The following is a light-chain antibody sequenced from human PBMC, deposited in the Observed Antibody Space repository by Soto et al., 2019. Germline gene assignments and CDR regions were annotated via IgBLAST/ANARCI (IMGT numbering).Light chain of an antibody. CDR2: GAS. Sequence: EIVLTQSPGTLSLSPGERATLSCRASQTVSSSYLAWYQQKPGQAPRVLIYGASSRATGIPDRFSGSGSGIDFTLTISRLEPEDFAVYYCHQYGSSPYTFGQGTKLEIK. CDR3: HQYGSSPYT. J-gene: IGKJ2*01. V-gene: IGKV3-20*01. CDR1: QTVSSSY.